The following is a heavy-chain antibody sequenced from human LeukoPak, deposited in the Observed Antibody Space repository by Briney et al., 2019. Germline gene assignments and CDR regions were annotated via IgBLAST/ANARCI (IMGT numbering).Heavy chain of an antibody. J-gene: IGHJ4*02. V-gene: IGHV3-74*01. CDR3: ARVGDYGSGFDY. Sequence: PGGSLRLSCAASGFTFSNYWMHWVRQGPGKGLVWVSRLLSDASRTTYANSVKGRFTISGDNAKNTLYLQMNSLREEDTAVYYCARVGDYGSGFDYWGQGTLVTVSS. CDR1: GFTFSNYW. D-gene: IGHD3-10*01. CDR2: LLSDASRT.